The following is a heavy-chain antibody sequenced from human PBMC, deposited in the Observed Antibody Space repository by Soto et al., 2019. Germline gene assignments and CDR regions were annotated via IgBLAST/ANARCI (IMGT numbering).Heavy chain of an antibody. CDR3: ARGGLTVAALPFDY. Sequence: QVQLVESGGGVVQPGPSLRLSRVASGFTFSSYGMDWVRQAPGKGLEWVAIIWNDGTNQYYGDSVKGRFFISRDNGKNTVYLQMNNLRVEDTALYYCARGGLTVAALPFDYWGQGTRVTVSS. CDR1: GFTFSSYG. CDR2: IWNDGTNQ. D-gene: IGHD6-19*01. J-gene: IGHJ4*02. V-gene: IGHV3-33*01.